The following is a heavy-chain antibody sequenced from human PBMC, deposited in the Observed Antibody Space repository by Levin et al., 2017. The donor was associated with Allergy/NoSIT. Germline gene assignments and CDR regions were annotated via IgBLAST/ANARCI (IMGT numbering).Heavy chain of an antibody. CDR2: ISYTGSA. J-gene: IGHJ4*02. D-gene: IGHD3-16*02. Sequence: SETLSLTCTVSGGSISGSAYSWGWIRQPPGKGLEWVGTISYTGSASYYPSLKSRVTISVDTSKTQVSLKLSSVTAAATAVYYCVRELRLGELSFRDYWGQGTLVTVSS. CDR3: VRELRLGELSFRDY. CDR1: GGSISGSAYS. V-gene: IGHV4-39*07.